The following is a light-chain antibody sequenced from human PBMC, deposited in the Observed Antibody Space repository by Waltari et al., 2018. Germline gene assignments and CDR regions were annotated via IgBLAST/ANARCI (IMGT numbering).Light chain of an antibody. J-gene: IGLJ3*02. V-gene: IGLV2-14*03. CDR1: SSDIGGYNY. Sequence: QSALTQPASVSGSPGQSITISCRGTSSDIGGYNYVSWDQQHPGKAPKFIIYDVSNRSSGVCNRFSGSKAGPTASLTNSGLQAGGEAYYYCCSYTSNVTLGVFGGGTRVTVL. CDR2: DVS. CDR3: CSYTSNVTLGV.